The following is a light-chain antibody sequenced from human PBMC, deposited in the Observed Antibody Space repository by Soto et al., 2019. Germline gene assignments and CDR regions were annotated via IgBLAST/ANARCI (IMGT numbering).Light chain of an antibody. CDR2: GAS. V-gene: IGKV3-15*01. J-gene: IGKJ2*01. CDR1: QYITNS. CDR3: QQYNNWATYT. Sequence: EIVLTQSPATLSLSPGERATLFCRATQYITNSQLAWYQQKPGQAPRLLIYGASTRAAGVPVRFSGSGSGTQFTLTISSLQAEDVAFYYYQQYNNWATYTSGQGT.